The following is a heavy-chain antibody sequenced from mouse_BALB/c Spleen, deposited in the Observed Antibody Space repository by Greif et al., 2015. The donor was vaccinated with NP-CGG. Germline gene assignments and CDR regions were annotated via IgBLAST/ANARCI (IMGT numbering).Heavy chain of an antibody. CDR2: INPSTGYT. CDR3: AIYDGYYFDY. V-gene: IGHV1-4*01. J-gene: IGHJ2*01. D-gene: IGHD2-3*01. CDR1: GCTFTSYG. Sequence: QVQLQQSGAELAKPGASVKMSCKASGCTFTSYGMHWVKQRPGQGLEWIGYINPSTGYTEYNQKFKDKATLTADKSSSTAYMQLSSLTSEDSAVYYCAIYDGYYFDYWGQGTTLTVSS.